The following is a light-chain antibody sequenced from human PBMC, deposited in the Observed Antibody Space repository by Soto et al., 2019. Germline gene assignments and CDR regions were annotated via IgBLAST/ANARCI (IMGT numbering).Light chain of an antibody. V-gene: IGLV1-40*01. CDR3: QSYDSSLSGSRV. Sequence: QSVLTQPPSVSGAPGQRVTISCTGSSSNIGAGYDVHWYQQLPGTAPKLLIYGNSNRPSGVPDRFSGSKSGTSASLAITGLQAEDEADYSCQSYDSSLSGSRVFGGGPKLTVL. CDR2: GNS. CDR1: SSNIGAGYD. J-gene: IGLJ2*01.